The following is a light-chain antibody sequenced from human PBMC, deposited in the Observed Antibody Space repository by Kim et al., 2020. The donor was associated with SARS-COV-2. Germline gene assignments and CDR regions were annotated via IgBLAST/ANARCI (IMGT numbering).Light chain of an antibody. J-gene: IGKJ5*01. Sequence: DSQLTQSPSSLSASVGDRVTITCRTSQTMNNYLNWYQQTPGRAPKLLIYAASTLQDGVPSRFSGNRSGTDYTLTISSLQPEDFATYFCKESYSVTIFGQGKRLEIK. CDR1: QTMNNY. CDR2: AAS. V-gene: IGKV1-39*01. CDR3: KESYSVTI.